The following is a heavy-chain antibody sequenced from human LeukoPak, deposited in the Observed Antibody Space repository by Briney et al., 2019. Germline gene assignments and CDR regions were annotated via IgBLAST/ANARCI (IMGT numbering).Heavy chain of an antibody. Sequence: PSETLSLTCAVYGGSLSGYYWSWIRQPPGKGLEWIGEINHSGSTNYNPSLKSRVTISVDTSKNQFSLKPSSVTAADTAVYYCARLAVARGDYWGQGTLVTVSS. CDR2: INHSGST. CDR3: ARLAVARGDY. D-gene: IGHD6-19*01. CDR1: GGSLSGYY. V-gene: IGHV4-34*01. J-gene: IGHJ4*02.